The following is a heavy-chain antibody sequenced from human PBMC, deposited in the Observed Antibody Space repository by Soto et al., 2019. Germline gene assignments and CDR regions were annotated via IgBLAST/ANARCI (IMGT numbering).Heavy chain of an antibody. Sequence: GASVKVSCKASKYTFPDYYVHWVRQAPGQGLEWMGWINPNSGDTNYAQKFQGRVTMTRDTSISTAYMELSRLRSDDTAVYYCARDRQRGSYYYVLGFFDCWGQGTLVTVSS. CDR2: INPNSGDT. CDR3: ARDRQRGSYYYVLGFFDC. J-gene: IGHJ4*02. D-gene: IGHD3-22*01. CDR1: KYTFPDYY. V-gene: IGHV1-2*02.